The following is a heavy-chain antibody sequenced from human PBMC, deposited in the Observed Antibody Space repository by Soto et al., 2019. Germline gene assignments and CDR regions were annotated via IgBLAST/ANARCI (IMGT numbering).Heavy chain of an antibody. J-gene: IGHJ4*02. CDR3: AMERRGWEPVPLVYAYANDY. Sequence: PGGSLRLSCAASGFTFSSYAMSWVRQAPGKGLEWVSAISGSGGSTYYADSVKGRFTISRDNSKNTLYLQMNSLRDEDTAVYYPAMERRGWEPVPLVYAYANDYWGQGPLGTVSS. CDR2: ISGSGGST. CDR1: GFTFSSYA. V-gene: IGHV3-23*01. D-gene: IGHD2-8*01.